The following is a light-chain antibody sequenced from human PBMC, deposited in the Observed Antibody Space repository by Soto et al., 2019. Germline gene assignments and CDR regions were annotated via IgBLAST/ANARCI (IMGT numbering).Light chain of an antibody. CDR1: SSNIGAGYD. CDR3: QSYDSSLSSVV. Sequence: QAVLTQPPSVSGAPGQRVTISCTGSSSNIGAGYDVPWYQQLPGTAPKLLIYGNSNRPSGVPDRFSGSKSGTSASLAITGLHAEDEADYYCQSYDSSLSSVVFGGGTKLTVL. V-gene: IGLV1-40*01. J-gene: IGLJ3*02. CDR2: GNS.